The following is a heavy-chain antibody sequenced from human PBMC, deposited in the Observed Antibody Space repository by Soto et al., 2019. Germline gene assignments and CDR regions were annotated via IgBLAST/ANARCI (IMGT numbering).Heavy chain of an antibody. V-gene: IGHV3-33*01. CDR1: GITFSNYG. CDR2: ILNDGSNR. J-gene: IGHJ6*02. CDR3: ARDDEYSGNGMDV. Sequence: QVQLVESGGGVVQPGRSLTLSCAASGITFSNYGMHWVRQAPGKGLEWVAVILNDGSNRYHADSVKDRFTISRDNSKNTLYLQMNSLRAEDTAVYYRARDDEYSGNGMDVWGQGTTVTVS. D-gene: IGHD3-10*01.